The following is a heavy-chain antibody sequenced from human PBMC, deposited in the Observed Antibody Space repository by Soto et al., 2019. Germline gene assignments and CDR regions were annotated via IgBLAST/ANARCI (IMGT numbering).Heavy chain of an antibody. CDR3: ARDGSTYGPGRDPYDGMAF. Sequence: PSETLSLTCTVSGGSISSYYWSWIRQPPGKGLEWIGYIYYSGSTNYNPSLKSRVTISVDTSKTQFSLKLSSVTAADTAVYYCARDGSTYGPGRDPYDGMAFWGQGTTVTVSS. CDR2: IYYSGST. J-gene: IGHJ6*02. CDR1: GGSISSYY. D-gene: IGHD3-10*01. V-gene: IGHV4-59*01.